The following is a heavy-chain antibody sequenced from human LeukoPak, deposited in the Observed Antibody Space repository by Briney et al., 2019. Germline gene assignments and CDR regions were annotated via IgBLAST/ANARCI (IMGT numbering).Heavy chain of an antibody. CDR1: GFTFSNYY. CDR2: ISSSSNYI. Sequence: KSGGSRRLSCAASGFTFSNYYMKWVRQAPGKGQEWVSSISSSSNYIYYAYSVKGRFTISRDNAKNSLYLQMNSLPAEDTAVYYCARGLGGRNDAFDIWGQGTMVTVSS. V-gene: IGHV3-21*01. D-gene: IGHD3-16*01. CDR3: ARGLGGRNDAFDI. J-gene: IGHJ3*02.